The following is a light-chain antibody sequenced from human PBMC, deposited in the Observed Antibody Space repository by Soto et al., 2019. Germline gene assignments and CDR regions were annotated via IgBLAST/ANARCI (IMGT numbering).Light chain of an antibody. V-gene: IGKV3-20*01. J-gene: IGKJ1*01. CDR1: QSVSSSY. CDR2: GAS. CDR3: QQYGSSPRT. Sequence: EIVLTQSPGTLSLSPGERATLSCRASQSVSSSYLAWYRQKPGQAPRLLIYGASSRATGIPDRFSGSGSGTDFPLTISRLEPKDFAVYYCQQYGSSPRTFGQGTKVEIE.